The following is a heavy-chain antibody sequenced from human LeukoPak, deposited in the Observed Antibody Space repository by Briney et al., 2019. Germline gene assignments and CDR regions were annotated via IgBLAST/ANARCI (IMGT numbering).Heavy chain of an antibody. CDR2: IDYSGST. V-gene: IGHV4-59*01. Sequence: PSETLSLTCNVSGGSISNYYWNWIRQPPEKGLEWIGYIDYSGSTKYNPSLKSRVTISVDTSKSQFSLKLSSVTAADTAVYYCARDRLSGAVDVWGQGTMVIVSS. CDR3: ARDRLSGAVDV. J-gene: IGHJ3*01. CDR1: GGSISNYY. D-gene: IGHD1-1*01.